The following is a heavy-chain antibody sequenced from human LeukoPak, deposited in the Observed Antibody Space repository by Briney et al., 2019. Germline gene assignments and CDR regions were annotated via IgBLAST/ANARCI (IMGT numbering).Heavy chain of an antibody. Sequence: SVKVFCKASGGTFSSYGISRVRQAPGQGPEWMGRIIPILDIADYEQKLQGRVSITADKSTSTAYMELSSLTSEDTAVYYCAIVKAAGGTEWLDPWGQGTLVTVSS. D-gene: IGHD6-13*01. CDR2: IIPILDIA. CDR3: AIVKAAGGTEWLDP. J-gene: IGHJ5*02. CDR1: GGTFSSYG. V-gene: IGHV1-69*04.